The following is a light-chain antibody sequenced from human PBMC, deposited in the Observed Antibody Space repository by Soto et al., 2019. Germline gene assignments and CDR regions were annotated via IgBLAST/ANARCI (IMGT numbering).Light chain of an antibody. V-gene: IGLV2-8*01. Sequence: QSALTQSPSASGSPGQSVTISCTGTSSDIGGYNSVSWYQQHPGKAPKVMIYDVTKRSSGVPDRFSGSKSGNTASLTVSALQAEDEADYYCSSFTDGTNLVFGTGTKVTVL. J-gene: IGLJ1*01. CDR1: SSDIGGYNS. CDR3: SSFTDGTNLV. CDR2: DVT.